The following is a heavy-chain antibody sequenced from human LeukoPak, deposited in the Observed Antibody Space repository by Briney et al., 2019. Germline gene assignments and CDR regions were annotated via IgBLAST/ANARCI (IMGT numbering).Heavy chain of an antibody. V-gene: IGHV3-48*01. J-gene: IGHJ3*02. CDR2: ISSSSSTI. Sequence: PGGSLRLSCAASGFTFSSYSMNWVRQAPGKGLEWVPYISSSSSTIYYADSVKGRFTVSRGNAKNSLYLQMNSLRAEDTAVYYCARDLSIRVTVTTGDAFDIWGQGTMVTVSS. D-gene: IGHD4-17*01. CDR3: ARDLSIRVTVTTGDAFDI. CDR1: GFTFSSYS.